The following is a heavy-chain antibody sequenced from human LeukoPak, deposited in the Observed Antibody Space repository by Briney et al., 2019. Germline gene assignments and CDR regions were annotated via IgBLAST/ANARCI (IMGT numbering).Heavy chain of an antibody. J-gene: IGHJ4*02. CDR3: AKGAILWYLYFDY. Sequence: PGRSLRLSCAASGFTFSSYGMHWVRQAPGKGLEWVAVISYDGSNKYYADSVKGRFTISRDNSKNTLYLQMNSLRAEDTAVYYCAKGAILWYLYFDYWGQGTLVTVSS. CDR2: ISYDGSNK. D-gene: IGHD2-21*01. V-gene: IGHV3-30*18. CDR1: GFTFSSYG.